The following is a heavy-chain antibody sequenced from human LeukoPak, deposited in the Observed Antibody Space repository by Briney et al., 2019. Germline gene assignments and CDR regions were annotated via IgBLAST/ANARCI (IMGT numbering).Heavy chain of an antibody. CDR3: ARGIVGSDY. CDR2: IYYGGST. Sequence: SETLSLTCTVSGGSISSYYWSWIRQPPGKGLEWIGYIYYGGSTNYNPSLKSRVTISVDTSKNQFSLKLSSVTAADTAVYYCARGIVGSDYWGQGTLVTVSS. D-gene: IGHD1-26*01. CDR1: GGSISSYY. J-gene: IGHJ4*02. V-gene: IGHV4-59*01.